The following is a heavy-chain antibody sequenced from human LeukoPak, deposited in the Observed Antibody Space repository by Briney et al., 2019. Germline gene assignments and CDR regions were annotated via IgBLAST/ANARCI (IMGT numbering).Heavy chain of an antibody. CDR1: GYTFTSYY. V-gene: IGHV1-46*03. CDR3: ARVDCGSGRCYTLDFDY. Sequence: ASAKVSCKASGYTFTSYYMHWVRQAPGQGLEWMGIINPSGGSTSYAPKFQGRVTVTRDTSTSTVYMEPRSLRSEDTAVYYCARVDCGSGRCYTLDFDYWGQGTLVTVSS. J-gene: IGHJ4*02. D-gene: IGHD2-2*02. CDR2: INPSGGST.